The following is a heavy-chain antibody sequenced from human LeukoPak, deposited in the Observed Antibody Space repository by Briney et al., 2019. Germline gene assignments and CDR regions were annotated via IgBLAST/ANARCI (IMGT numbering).Heavy chain of an antibody. V-gene: IGHV3-23*01. Sequence: GGSLRLSCEASGFTFSIYAMSWVRQAPGKGLEWLSIMSGAGGRIEYADSVKGRFTISRDNSRNTVYLQMNSLRAEDTAVYYCAKQGLLGWVDYWGQGTLVTVSS. CDR2: MSGAGGRI. D-gene: IGHD2-15*01. CDR3: AKQGLLGWVDY. CDR1: GFTFSIYA. J-gene: IGHJ4*02.